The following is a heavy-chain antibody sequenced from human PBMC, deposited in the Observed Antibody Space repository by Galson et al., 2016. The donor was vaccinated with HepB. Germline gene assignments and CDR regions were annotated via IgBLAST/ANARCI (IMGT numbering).Heavy chain of an antibody. CDR1: GDSVTSDETM. V-gene: IGHV6-1*01. CDR2: TYYRSQWFS. D-gene: IGHD5-18*01. J-gene: IGHJ6*02. Sequence: CAISGDSVTSDETMWNWIRQSPSRGLEWLGWTYYRSQWFSEYAMSVQGRITVTADTSRNQFSLQLDSVTPDDTAAYFCTRGYMQTGMNVWGQGTTVTVSS. CDR3: TRGYMQTGMNV.